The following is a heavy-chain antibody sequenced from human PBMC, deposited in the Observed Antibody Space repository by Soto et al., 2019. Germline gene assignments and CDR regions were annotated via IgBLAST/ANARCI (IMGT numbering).Heavy chain of an antibody. V-gene: IGHV3-48*01. CDR1: GFTFFSYS. Sequence: EVRLVESGGGLVQPGGSLRLSCAASGFTFFSYSMNWVRQAPGKGLEWVSYISTGGGTIYYADSVKGRFTISRDNAMNSLDLQMNSLRAEDTAVYYCATGRGIYWGQGILVTVSS. CDR2: ISTGGGTI. J-gene: IGHJ4*02. D-gene: IGHD3-10*01. CDR3: ATGRGIY.